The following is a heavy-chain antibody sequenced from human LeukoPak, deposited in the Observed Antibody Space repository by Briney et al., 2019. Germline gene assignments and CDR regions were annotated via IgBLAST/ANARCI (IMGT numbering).Heavy chain of an antibody. D-gene: IGHD4-23*01. CDR2: IYHSGST. V-gene: IGHV4-4*02. J-gene: IGHJ4*02. Sequence: SETLSLTCAVSGGSIIGSDWWSWVRQPPGKGLEWIGEIYHSGSTNYNPSLKSRVTISVDKSKNQFSLKLSSVTAADTAVYYCARNGGNSDFDYWGQGTLVTVSS. CDR1: GGSIIGSDW. CDR3: ARNGGNSDFDY.